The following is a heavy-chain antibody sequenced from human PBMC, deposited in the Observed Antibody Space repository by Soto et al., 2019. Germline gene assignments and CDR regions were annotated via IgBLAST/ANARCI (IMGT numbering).Heavy chain of an antibody. CDR1: GGSISSYY. V-gene: IGHV4-59*08. CDR3: ARRNRAVGDKFRNNWFDS. D-gene: IGHD1-26*01. CDR2: IYYSGST. Sequence: SETLSLTCTVSGGSISSYYWSWIRQPPGKGLEWIGYIYYSGSTNYNPSLKSRVTISVDTSKNQFSLKLSSVTAADTAMYYCARRNRAVGDKFRNNWFDSWGQGTLVTVSS. J-gene: IGHJ5*01.